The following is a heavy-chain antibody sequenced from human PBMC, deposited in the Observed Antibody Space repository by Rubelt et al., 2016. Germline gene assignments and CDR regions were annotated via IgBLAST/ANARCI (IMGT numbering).Heavy chain of an antibody. Sequence: APGKGLEWVSSISGSGGSTYYADSVKGRFTISRDNSKNTLYLQMNSLRAEDTAVYYCAIWGGYSGYGPFDYWGQGTLVTVSS. J-gene: IGHJ4*02. V-gene: IGHV3-23*01. CDR3: AIWGGYSGYGPFDY. CDR2: ISGSGGST. D-gene: IGHD5-12*01.